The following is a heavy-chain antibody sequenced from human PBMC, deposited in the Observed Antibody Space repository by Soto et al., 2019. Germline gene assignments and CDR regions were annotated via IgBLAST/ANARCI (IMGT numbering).Heavy chain of an antibody. CDR1: GGSIRSYY. D-gene: IGHD5-18*01. Sequence: SETLSLTCSVSGGSIRSYYWSWIRQSPEKGLEWIGYFYHSGNSNYNPSLKSRVTISVDTSKNQLSLSLRSVTAADTAVYFCARISSVDRHGYFNGGLDVWGQGTRVTVSS. CDR2: FYHSGNS. J-gene: IGHJ6*02. V-gene: IGHV4-59*01. CDR3: ARISSVDRHGYFNGGLDV.